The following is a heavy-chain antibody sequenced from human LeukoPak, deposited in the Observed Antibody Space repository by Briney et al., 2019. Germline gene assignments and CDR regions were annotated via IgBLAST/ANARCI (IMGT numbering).Heavy chain of an antibody. D-gene: IGHD6-19*01. CDR3: ASGEIAVAGYYYYMDV. Sequence: SVKVSCKASGGTFSSYAISWVRQAPGQGLEWMGGIIPIFGTANYAQKFQGRVTITADKSTSTAYMELSSLRSDDTAVYYCASGEIAVAGYYYYMDVWGKGTTVTVSS. J-gene: IGHJ6*03. V-gene: IGHV1-69*06. CDR2: IIPIFGTA. CDR1: GGTFSSYA.